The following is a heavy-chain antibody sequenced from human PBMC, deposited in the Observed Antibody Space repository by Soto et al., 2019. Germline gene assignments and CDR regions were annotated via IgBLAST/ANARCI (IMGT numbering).Heavy chain of an antibody. CDR1: GGSFSGYY. J-gene: IGHJ6*03. CDR3: ARGYYDFWSGYPTTNYYYYYMDV. D-gene: IGHD3-3*01. Sequence: SETLSLTCAVYGGSFSGYYWSWIRQPPGKGLEWIGEINHSGSTNYNPSLKSRVTISVDTSKNQFSLKLSSVTAADTAVYYCARGYYDFWSGYPTTNYYYYYMDVWGKGTTVTVSS. V-gene: IGHV4-34*01. CDR2: INHSGST.